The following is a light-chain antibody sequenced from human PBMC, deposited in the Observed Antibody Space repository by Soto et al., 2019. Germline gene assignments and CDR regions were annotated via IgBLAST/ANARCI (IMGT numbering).Light chain of an antibody. Sequence: DIQMTQSPSSVSASVGDRVTITCLASQGIGSWLAWYQKKPGKAPKLLISAASSLQSGVPSRFSGSGSGTDFTLTISSLQPEDFATYYWQQANGSPFTFGPGTKVDIK. V-gene: IGKV1D-12*01. J-gene: IGKJ3*01. CDR3: QQANGSPFT. CDR1: QGIGSW. CDR2: AAS.